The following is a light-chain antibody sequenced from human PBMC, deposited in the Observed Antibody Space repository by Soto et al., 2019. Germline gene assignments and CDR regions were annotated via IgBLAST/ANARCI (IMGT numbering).Light chain of an antibody. CDR2: GAS. Sequence: EIVLTQSPGTLSLSPGERATLSCRASQSVSSSYLAWYQHKPGQAPRLLIFGASSRATGIPDRFSGSGSATDFPLTISRLEPEDFAVYYCQQYGSSPRITFGQGTRLEIK. J-gene: IGKJ5*01. CDR3: QQYGSSPRIT. V-gene: IGKV3-20*01. CDR1: QSVSSSY.